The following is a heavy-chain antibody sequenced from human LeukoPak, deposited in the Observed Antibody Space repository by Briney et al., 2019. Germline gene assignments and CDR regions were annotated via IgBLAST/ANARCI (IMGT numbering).Heavy chain of an antibody. CDR2: IYPGDSDT. CDR3: ARLNRYCSGGSCYSHYYYMDV. V-gene: IGHV5-51*01. CDR1: GYSFTSYW. J-gene: IGHJ6*03. D-gene: IGHD2-15*01. Sequence: GESLKISCKASGYSFTSYWIGWVRQMPGKGLEWMGIIYPGDSDTRYSPSFQGQVTTSADKSISTAYLQWSSLKASDTAMYYCARLNRYCSGGSCYSHYYYMDVWGKGTTVTVSS.